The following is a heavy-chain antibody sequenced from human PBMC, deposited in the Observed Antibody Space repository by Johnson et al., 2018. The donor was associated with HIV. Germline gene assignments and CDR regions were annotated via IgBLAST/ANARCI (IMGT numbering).Heavy chain of an antibody. CDR3: ARDGPWLQSQRDAFDV. CDR1: GFTFSSYG. D-gene: IGHD5-24*01. V-gene: IGHV3-33*01. CDR2: IWYDGSNK. J-gene: IGHJ3*01. Sequence: VQLVESGGGVVQPGRSLRLSCAASGFTFSSYGMHWVRQAPGKGLEWVAVIWYDGSNKYYADSVKGRFTISRDNSKNTLYLQMHSLRAEDTAMYYCARDGPWLQSQRDAFDVWGQGTMVIVSS.